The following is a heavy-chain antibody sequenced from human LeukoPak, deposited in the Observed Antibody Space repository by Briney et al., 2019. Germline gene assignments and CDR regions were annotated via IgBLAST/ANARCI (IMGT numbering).Heavy chain of an antibody. V-gene: IGHV4-39*07. CDR3: ARGSYQGWFDP. D-gene: IGHD6-6*01. CDR1: GGSISSSSYY. Sequence: SETLSLTCTVSGGSISSSSYYWGWIRQPPGKGLEWIGEINHSGSTNYNPSLKSRVTISVDTSKNQFSLKLSSVTAADTAVYYCARGSYQGWFDPWGQGTLVTVSS. CDR2: INHSGST. J-gene: IGHJ5*02.